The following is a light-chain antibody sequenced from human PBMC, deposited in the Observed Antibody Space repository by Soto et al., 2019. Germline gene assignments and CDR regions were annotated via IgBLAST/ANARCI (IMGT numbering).Light chain of an antibody. CDR2: WAS. J-gene: IGKJ2*01. V-gene: IGKV4-1*01. CDR1: QSVLYSSNNKNY. CDR3: QQYNNWPPVVRGT. Sequence: DIVMTQSPDSLAVSLGERATINCKSSQSVLYSSNNKNYLAWYQQKPGQPPKLLIYWASTRESGVPDRFSGSGSGTDFTLTISSLQAEDFAVYYCQQYNNWPPVVRGTFGQGTKLEIK.